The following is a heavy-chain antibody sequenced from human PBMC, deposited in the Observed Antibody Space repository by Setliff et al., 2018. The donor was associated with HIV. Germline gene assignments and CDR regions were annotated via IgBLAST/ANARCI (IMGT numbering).Heavy chain of an antibody. CDR3: ARVPKYQVPRDYYMDV. Sequence: SETLSLTCSVSGGSIRSHYWSWIRQPPGKGLEWIGYIYYLGSTNYNPSLESRVTISVDTSKNQFSLKLSSVTAADTAVYYYARVPKYQVPRDYYMDVWGRGTTVTVSS. CDR2: IYYLGST. V-gene: IGHV4-59*11. D-gene: IGHD2-2*01. J-gene: IGHJ6*03. CDR1: GGSIRSHY.